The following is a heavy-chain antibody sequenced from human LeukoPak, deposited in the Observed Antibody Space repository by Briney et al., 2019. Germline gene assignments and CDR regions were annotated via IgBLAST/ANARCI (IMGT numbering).Heavy chain of an antibody. V-gene: IGHV3-30*04. CDR2: ISSDGTNK. J-gene: IGHJ4*02. CDR1: GFTLSNYA. CDR3: AGDQSGIRYFDWLLSDD. D-gene: IGHD3-9*01. Sequence: GRSLRLSCAASGFTLSNYAMHWVRQAPGKGLGWVTVISSDGTNKYYADSVEGRFTITRDIFENTVYLQMNSLRADDTAVYYCAGDQSGIRYFDWLLSDDWGQGTLVTVSS.